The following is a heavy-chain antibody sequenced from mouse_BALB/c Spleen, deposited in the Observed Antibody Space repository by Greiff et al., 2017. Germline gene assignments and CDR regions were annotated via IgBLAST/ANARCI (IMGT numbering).Heavy chain of an antibody. CDR3: ARHRNWAWFAY. Sequence: EVMLVESGGDLVKPGGSLKLSCAASGFTFSSYGMSWVRQTPDKSLEWVATISSGGSYTYYPDSVKGRFTISRDNAKNTLYLQMSSLKSEDTAMYYCARHRNWAWFAYWGQGTLVTVSA. V-gene: IGHV5-6*02. J-gene: IGHJ3*01. CDR2: ISSGGSYT. D-gene: IGHD4-1*01. CDR1: GFTFSSYG.